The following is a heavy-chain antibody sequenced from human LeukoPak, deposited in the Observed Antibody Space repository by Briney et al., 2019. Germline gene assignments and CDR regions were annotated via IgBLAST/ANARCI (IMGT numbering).Heavy chain of an antibody. CDR3: ARGGYSYGSDF. Sequence: GGSLRLSCAASGFTVSNNYMSWVRQAPGKGLEWVSVIYSGGSTYYADSVRGRFTISRDNSKNTLFLHMNSLRAEDTAVYYCARGGYSYGSDFWGQGTLVTVAS. CDR1: GFTVSNNY. J-gene: IGHJ4*02. V-gene: IGHV3-53*01. CDR2: IYSGGST. D-gene: IGHD5-18*01.